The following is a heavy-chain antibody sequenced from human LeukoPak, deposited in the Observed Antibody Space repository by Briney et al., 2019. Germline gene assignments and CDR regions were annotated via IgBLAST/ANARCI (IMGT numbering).Heavy chain of an antibody. Sequence: PGGSLRLSCAASGFTFSSYWMHWVRQAPGKGLVWVSRINSDGSSTSYADSVKGRFTISRDNAKNTLYLQMNSLRAEDTAVYYCARDPGSSSWYYVYYYGMDVWGKGTTVTVSS. V-gene: IGHV3-74*01. J-gene: IGHJ6*04. CDR3: ARDPGSSSWYYVYYYGMDV. CDR1: GFTFSSYW. D-gene: IGHD6-13*01. CDR2: INSDGSST.